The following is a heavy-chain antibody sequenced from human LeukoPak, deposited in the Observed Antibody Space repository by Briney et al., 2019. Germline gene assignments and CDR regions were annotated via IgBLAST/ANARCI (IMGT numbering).Heavy chain of an antibody. J-gene: IGHJ3*02. CDR2: IKQDGSEK. CDR3: ARATWMNAFDI. V-gene: IGHV3-7*01. Sequence: PGGSLRLSCTASGFTFGDYAMSWFRQAPGKGLEWVANIKQDGSEKYYVDSVKGRFTISRDNAKNSLYLQMNSLRAEDTAVYYCARATWMNAFDIWGQGTMVTVSS. CDR1: GFTFGDYA. D-gene: IGHD5-12*01.